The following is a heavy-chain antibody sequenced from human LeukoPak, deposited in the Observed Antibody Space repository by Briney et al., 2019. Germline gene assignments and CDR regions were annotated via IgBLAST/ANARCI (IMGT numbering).Heavy chain of an antibody. V-gene: IGHV3-23*01. J-gene: IGHJ4*02. CDR3: AKRGVVIRVILVGFHKEANYFDS. D-gene: IGHD3-22*01. Sequence: GGSLRLSCAVSGITLSNYGMSWVRQALGKGLEWVAGISDSGGRINYADSVKGRFTISRDNPKNTLYLQMNSLRAEDTAVYFCAKRGVVIRVILVGFHKEANYFDSWGQGALVTVSS. CDR2: ISDSGGRI. CDR1: GITLSNYG.